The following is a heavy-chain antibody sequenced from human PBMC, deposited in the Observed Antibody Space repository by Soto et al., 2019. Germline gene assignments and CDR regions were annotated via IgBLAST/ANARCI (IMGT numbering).Heavy chain of an antibody. D-gene: IGHD2-21*02. CDR1: GYTFTSYA. CDR3: ARSIVVVTALDY. CDR2: ISAGNGNT. V-gene: IGHV1-3*01. J-gene: IGHJ4*02. Sequence: GASVKVSCKASGYTFTSYAMHWVRQAPGQRLEWMGWISAGNGNTKYSQKFQGRVTITRDTSASTAYMELSSLRSEDTAVYYCARSIVVVTALDYWGQGTLVTVSS.